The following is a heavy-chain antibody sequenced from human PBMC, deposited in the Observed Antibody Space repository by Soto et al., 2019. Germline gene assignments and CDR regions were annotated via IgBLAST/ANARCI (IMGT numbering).Heavy chain of an antibody. D-gene: IGHD5-12*01. CDR3: AHFNGYEEFEY. CDR1: GFSLSTSGVG. J-gene: IGHJ4*02. CDR2: IYWNDDK. V-gene: IGHV2-5*01. Sequence: SGPTLVNPTQTLTLTCTFSGFSLSTSGVGVGWIRRPPGKALEWLAVIYWNDDKRYSPSLKSRLTITKGTSDKQVVLTITNVDPVDTASYYCAHFNGYEEFEYWGQGTLVTVSS.